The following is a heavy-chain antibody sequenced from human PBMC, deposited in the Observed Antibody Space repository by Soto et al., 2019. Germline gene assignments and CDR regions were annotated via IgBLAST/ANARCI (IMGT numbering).Heavy chain of an antibody. V-gene: IGHV4-38-2*01. D-gene: IGHD1-26*01. CDR3: ARTHSGSYYSVFNY. CDR2: IYRSGTT. CDR1: NVSRSSGYY. J-gene: IGHJ4*02. Sequence: SETLSLTCVVSNVSRSSGYYWGWIRQSPGKGLEWIASIYRSGTTSYNPSLKSRVTISVDPSKNQFSLMLTAVTAADTAVYYCARTHSGSYYSVFNYWGRGSLVTVSS.